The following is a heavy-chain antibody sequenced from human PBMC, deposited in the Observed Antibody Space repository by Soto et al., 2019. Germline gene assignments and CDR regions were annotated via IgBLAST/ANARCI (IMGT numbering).Heavy chain of an antibody. CDR3: ARGQPPAY. J-gene: IGHJ4*02. Sequence: EALSLTCAVYGGCLSGYYWSWTRQPPGKGLEWIGEITNSGGTNYNPSLKSRVIISVDTSQTKFSLKLTSVTAADPAVYYCARGQPPAYWGQGALVTV. V-gene: IGHV4-34*01. D-gene: IGHD2-2*01. CDR1: GGCLSGYY. CDR2: ITNSGGT.